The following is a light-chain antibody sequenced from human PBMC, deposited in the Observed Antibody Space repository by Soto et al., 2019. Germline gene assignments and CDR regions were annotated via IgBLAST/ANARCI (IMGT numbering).Light chain of an antibody. CDR2: EAS. V-gene: IGKV1-5*01. Sequence: DIQMTQSPSTLSASVGDRVTITCRASPSISSWLAWYQQKPGKAPKVLIYEASSLESGVPSRFSGSGSGTEFTLTISSLQPDDFATYYCQQYNSYPWTFGQGTKVEIK. CDR3: QQYNSYPWT. J-gene: IGKJ1*01. CDR1: PSISSW.